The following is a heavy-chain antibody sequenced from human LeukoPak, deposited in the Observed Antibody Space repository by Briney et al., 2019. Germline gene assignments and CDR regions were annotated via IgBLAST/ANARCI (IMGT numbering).Heavy chain of an antibody. CDR3: TTHLAYCGGDCYSSDY. Sequence: GGSLRLSCAASGFTFRNAWMSGVRQAPGKVLEWVGRIKSKTDGGTTDYAAPVKGRFTISRDDSKNTLYLQMNSLKTEDTAVYYCTTHLAYCGGDCYSSDYWGQGTLVTVSS. V-gene: IGHV3-15*01. J-gene: IGHJ4*02. CDR1: GFTFRNAW. D-gene: IGHD2-21*02. CDR2: IKSKTDGGTT.